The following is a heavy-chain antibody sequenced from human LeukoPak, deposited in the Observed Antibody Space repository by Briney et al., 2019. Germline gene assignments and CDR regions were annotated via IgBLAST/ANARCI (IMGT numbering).Heavy chain of an antibody. CDR2: INHSGST. D-gene: IGHD3-10*01. J-gene: IGHJ6*02. CDR1: GGSFSGYY. CDR3: ARGLLVVRGVIITLSYYYYGMDV. V-gene: IGHV4-34*01. Sequence: SETLSLTCAVYGGSFSGYYWSWIRQPPGKGLEWIGEINHSGSTNYNPSLKSRVTISVDTPKNQFSLKLSSVTAADTAVYYCARGLLVVRGVIITLSYYYYGMDVWGQGTTVTVSS.